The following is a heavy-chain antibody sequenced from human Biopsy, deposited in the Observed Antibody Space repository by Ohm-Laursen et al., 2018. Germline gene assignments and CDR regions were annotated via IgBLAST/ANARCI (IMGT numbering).Heavy chain of an antibody. CDR3: ARHPTGFWFDP. Sequence: GTLSLTCTVSGGSVSSNVAYWAWIRQPPGKGLESIGSIFYSGIPYYNPSPQSRVTMSVDTSKNQFSLNLTSVTAADTAVYYCARHPTGFWFDPWGQGTLVIVSS. CDR1: GGSVSSNVAY. J-gene: IGHJ5*02. CDR2: IFYSGIP. V-gene: IGHV4-39*01.